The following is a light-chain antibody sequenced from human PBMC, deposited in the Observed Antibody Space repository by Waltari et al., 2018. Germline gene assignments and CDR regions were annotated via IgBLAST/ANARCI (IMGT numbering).Light chain of an antibody. CDR2: DDG. CDR1: KIGSKK. J-gene: IGLJ1*01. V-gene: IGLV3-21*02. CDR3: QVWDSGSDHYV. Sequence: SYELTQPTSVSVAPGQTARSTSDGDKIGSKKVHWYQHKPGQAPGLVVYDDGDRPSGIPERFSGSNSGNTAALTISRVDAGDEAEYYCQVWDSGSDHYVFGTVTKVTVL.